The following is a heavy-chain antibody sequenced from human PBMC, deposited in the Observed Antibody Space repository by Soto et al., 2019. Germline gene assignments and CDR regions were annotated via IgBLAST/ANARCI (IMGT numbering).Heavy chain of an antibody. CDR2: VNPSGGHA. J-gene: IGHJ4*02. D-gene: IGHD2-21*02. CDR3: ARGGHVMVVTAALDY. Sequence: QVQLMQSGAEVKKPGASVKVSCKASGDTFTDYYIHWVRQAPGQGLEWMGTVNPSGGHATYAQQFLGRVTMTRDTSTSTLYMELTSLTSDDTAVYYCARGGHVMVVTAALDYWGQGTLVTVSS. CDR1: GDTFTDYY. V-gene: IGHV1-46*01.